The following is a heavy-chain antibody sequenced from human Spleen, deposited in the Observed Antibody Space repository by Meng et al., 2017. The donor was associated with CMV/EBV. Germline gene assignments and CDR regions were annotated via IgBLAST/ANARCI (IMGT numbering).Heavy chain of an antibody. CDR1: GYTFTTYG. Sequence: ASVKVSCKASGYTFTTYGISWVRQAPGQGLEWMGWISTYNGNTHYAQKLQDRVTMTRDTSATSAYMELRSLRSDDTAVYYCARRDYGDYVVYWGQGTLVTVSS. D-gene: IGHD4-17*01. V-gene: IGHV1-18*01. CDR2: ISTYNGNT. CDR3: ARRDYGDYVVY. J-gene: IGHJ4*02.